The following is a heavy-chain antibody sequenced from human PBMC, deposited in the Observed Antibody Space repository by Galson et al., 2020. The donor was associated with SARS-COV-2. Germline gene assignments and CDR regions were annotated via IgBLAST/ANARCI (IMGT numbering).Heavy chain of an antibody. CDR3: ARLYDHFYYYMDV. J-gene: IGHJ6*03. CDR2: MLHSGIT. Sequence: SETLSLICIVSGYSTRNYYWSWIRQPPGKGLEWNGYMLHSGITTYNTTLKSRVTMSVDTSKNQFSLRLTSVTAADTAVYYCARLYDHFYYYMDVWGKGTTATVSS. V-gene: IGHV4-59*01. CDR1: GYSTRNYY. D-gene: IGHD3-3*01.